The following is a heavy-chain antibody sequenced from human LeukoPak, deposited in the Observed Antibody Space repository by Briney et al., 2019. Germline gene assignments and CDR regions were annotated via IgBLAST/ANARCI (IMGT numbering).Heavy chain of an antibody. J-gene: IGHJ5*02. CDR1: GFTFSSYR. D-gene: IGHD3-22*01. Sequence: GGSLRLSCAASGFTFSSYRVNWVRQAPGKALEGVSYISISSSYIYYADSVKGRFTISRDNAKTSLYLQMNSLRAEDTAVYYCARRADYYDSSGYYVNWFDPWGQGTLVTVSS. CDR2: ISISSSYI. V-gene: IGHV3-21*01. CDR3: ARRADYYDSSGYYVNWFDP.